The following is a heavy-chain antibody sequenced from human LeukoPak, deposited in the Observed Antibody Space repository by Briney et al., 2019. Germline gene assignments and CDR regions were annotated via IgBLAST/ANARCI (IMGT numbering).Heavy chain of an antibody. J-gene: IGHJ3*02. V-gene: IGHV1-2*02. D-gene: IGHD5-18*01. CDR2: INPNSGGT. Sequence: ASVKVSCKASGYTFTGDYMHWVRQAPGQGLECMGWINPNSGGTNYAQKFQGRVTMTRDTSISTAYMELSRLRSDDTAVYYCAREAKKGRGYSYGTSDDAFDIWGQGTMVTVSS. CDR3: AREAKKGRGYSYGTSDDAFDI. CDR1: GYTFTGDY.